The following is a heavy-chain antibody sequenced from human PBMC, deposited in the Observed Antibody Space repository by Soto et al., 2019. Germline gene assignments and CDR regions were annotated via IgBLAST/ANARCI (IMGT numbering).Heavy chain of an antibody. D-gene: IGHD6-13*01. V-gene: IGHV3-23*01. CDR3: AKDRDGAAAGPTKFYGMDV. CDR2: ISGSGDST. J-gene: IGHJ6*02. Sequence: EVQLLESGGGLVQPGGSLRLSCAASGFTFSSYAMSWVRQAPGKGLEWVSVISGSGDSTYYADSERGRFTISRDNSKNTLYRQMNGLRAEDTGVYYCAKDRDGAAAGPTKFYGMDVWGQGTTVTVSS. CDR1: GFTFSSYA.